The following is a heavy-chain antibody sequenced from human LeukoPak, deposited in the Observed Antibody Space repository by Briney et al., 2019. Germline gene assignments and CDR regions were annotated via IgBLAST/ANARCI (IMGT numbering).Heavy chain of an antibody. CDR1: GFTFRNHA. CDR2: INSNGDTT. J-gene: IGHJ4*02. CDR3: AREERGLAIDY. Sequence: GGSLRLSCAVSGFTFRNHAMHWVRQAPGKGLEYVSAINSNGDTTYYGDSVKGRFTISRDNSKSTLFLQMGSLRPADTAVYYCAREERGLAIDYWGQGALVTVSS. D-gene: IGHD3/OR15-3a*01. V-gene: IGHV3-64*02.